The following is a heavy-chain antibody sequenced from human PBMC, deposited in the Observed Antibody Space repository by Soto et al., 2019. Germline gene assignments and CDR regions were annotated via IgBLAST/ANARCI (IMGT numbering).Heavy chain of an antibody. CDR2: ISYDGSNK. D-gene: IGHD3-9*01. V-gene: IGHV3-30-3*01. CDR3: ARDPRYYDILTGYYIAYYFDY. Sequence: QVQLVESGGGVVQPGRSLRLSCAASGFTFSTYAMHWVRQAPGKGLEWVAVISYDGSNKDYADSVKGRFTISRDKSKNTLYVQMNSLRAEDTAVYYCARDPRYYDILTGYYIAYYFDYWGQGTLVTVSS. J-gene: IGHJ4*02. CDR1: GFTFSTYA.